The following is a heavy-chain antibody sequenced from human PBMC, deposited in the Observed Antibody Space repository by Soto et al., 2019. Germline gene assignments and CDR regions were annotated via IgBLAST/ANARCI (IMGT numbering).Heavy chain of an antibody. D-gene: IGHD4-17*01. Sequence: ESGGGLVKPGGSLRLSCAASGFTFSSYSMNWVRQAPGKGLEWVSSISSSSSYIYYADSVKGRFTISRDNAKNSLYLQMNSLRAEDTAVYYCARDGDYVDYFDYWGQGTLVTVSS. V-gene: IGHV3-21*01. J-gene: IGHJ4*02. CDR2: ISSSSSYI. CDR3: ARDGDYVDYFDY. CDR1: GFTFSSYS.